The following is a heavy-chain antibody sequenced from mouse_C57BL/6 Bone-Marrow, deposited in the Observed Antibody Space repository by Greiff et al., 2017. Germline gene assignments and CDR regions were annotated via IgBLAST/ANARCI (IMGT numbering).Heavy chain of an antibody. Sequence: VQLQQPGAELVRPGTSVKLSCKASGYTFTSYWMHWVKQRPGQGLAWIGVIDPSDSYTNYNQKFKGKATLTVDTSSSTAYMQLSSLTSEDSAVYYCARRDGKGYGGQGTTRTVSS. CDR2: IDPSDSYT. CDR3: ARRDGKGY. J-gene: IGHJ2*01. CDR1: GYTFTSYW. V-gene: IGHV1-59*01.